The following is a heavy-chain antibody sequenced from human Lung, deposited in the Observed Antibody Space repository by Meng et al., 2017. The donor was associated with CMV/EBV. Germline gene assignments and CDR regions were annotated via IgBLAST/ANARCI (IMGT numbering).Heavy chain of an antibody. Sequence: SETLSLTCAVYNGSFGGYYWSWIRQPPGKGLEWIGEINHSGSTNYNPSLESRVTISVDTSKNQFSLKLSSVTAADTAVYYCARWVAVVPAARYYFYYYGMDVWGQGTTVTVSS. CDR1: NGSFGGYY. CDR3: ARWVAVVPAARYYFYYYGMDV. J-gene: IGHJ6*02. D-gene: IGHD2-2*01. CDR2: INHSGST. V-gene: IGHV4-34*01.